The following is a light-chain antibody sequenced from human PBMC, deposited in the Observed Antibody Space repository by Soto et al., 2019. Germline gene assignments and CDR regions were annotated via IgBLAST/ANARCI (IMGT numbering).Light chain of an antibody. Sequence: DIQMTQSPSTLSGSVGDRVTITCRASQTISSWLAWYQHKPGKAPKLLIYKASSLESGVPSRFSGSGSETEFTLTIRSLKPDDFATDYCQQYNSYSTFGQGTKVEIK. CDR2: KAS. CDR3: QQYNSYST. J-gene: IGKJ1*01. V-gene: IGKV1-5*03. CDR1: QTISSW.